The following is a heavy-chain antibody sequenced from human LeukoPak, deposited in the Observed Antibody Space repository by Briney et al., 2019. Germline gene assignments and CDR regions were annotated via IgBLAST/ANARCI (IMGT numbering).Heavy chain of an antibody. CDR3: ARGYSSSWYGALWGGFDLDY. Sequence: GGSLRLSCAASGFTFSSYEMNWVRQAPGKGLEWVSYISSSGSTIYYADSVKGRFTISRDNAKNSLYLQMNSPRAEDTAVYYCARGYSSSWYGALWGGFDLDYWGQGTLVTVSS. CDR2: ISSSGSTI. CDR1: GFTFSSYE. J-gene: IGHJ4*02. D-gene: IGHD6-13*01. V-gene: IGHV3-48*03.